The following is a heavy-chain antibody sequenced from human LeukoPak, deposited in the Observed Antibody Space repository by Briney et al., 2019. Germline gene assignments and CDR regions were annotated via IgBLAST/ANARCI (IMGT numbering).Heavy chain of an antibody. CDR3: ARVGWNYYDSSGYYSPEYWYYYYGIDV. CDR2: IYYSGST. D-gene: IGHD3-22*01. CDR1: GGSISSYY. V-gene: IGHV4-59*01. J-gene: IGHJ6*02. Sequence: SETLSLTCTVSGGSISSYYWSWIRQPPGKGLEWIGYIYYSGSTNYNPSLKSRVTISVDTSKNQFSLKLSSVTAADTAVYYCARVGWNYYDSSGYYSPEYWYYYYGIDVWGQGTTVTVSS.